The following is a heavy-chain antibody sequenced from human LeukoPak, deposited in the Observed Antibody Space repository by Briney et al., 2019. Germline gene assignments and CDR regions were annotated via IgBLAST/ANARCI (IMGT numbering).Heavy chain of an antibody. D-gene: IGHD3-10*01. Sequence: GGSLRLSCAASGFTFSSYEMNWVRQAPGKGLEWVSYISSSGSTIYYADSVKGRFTISRDNARNSAYLQMNSLRAEDTAVYYCARGVRGVRGVINYNYYMDVWGRGTTVTVSS. CDR2: ISSSGSTI. V-gene: IGHV3-48*03. CDR3: ARGVRGVRGVINYNYYMDV. J-gene: IGHJ6*03. CDR1: GFTFSSYE.